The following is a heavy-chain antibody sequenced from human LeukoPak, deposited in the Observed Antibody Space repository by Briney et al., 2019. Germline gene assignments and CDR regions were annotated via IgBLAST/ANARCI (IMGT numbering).Heavy chain of an antibody. J-gene: IGHJ2*01. D-gene: IGHD4-17*01. CDR2: IHHSGTT. CDR1: GDSMTNYY. V-gene: IGHV4-59*01. CDR3: ARDPPSYGDHTNYYFDL. Sequence: PSETLSLTCTVSGDSMTNYYWNWIRQPPGKGLEWIGYIHHSGTTNYNPSLRSRVTISVDTSKNQFSLRLSSVTAADTAVYYCARDPPSYGDHTNYYFDLWGRGTLVTVSS.